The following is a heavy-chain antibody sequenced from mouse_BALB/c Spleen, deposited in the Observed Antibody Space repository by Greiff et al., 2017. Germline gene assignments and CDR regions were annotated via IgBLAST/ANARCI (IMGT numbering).Heavy chain of an antibody. V-gene: IGHV5-17*02. J-gene: IGHJ4*01. CDR1: GFTFSSFG. Sequence: DVQLQESGGGLVQPGGSRKLSCAASGFTFSSFGMHWVRQAPEKGLEWVAYISRGSSTIYYADTVKGRFTISRDTPKNTLYLQMTSLRSEDTAMYYCARRTGTGAMDYWGQGTAVTVSS. CDR2: ISRGSSTI. CDR3: ARRTGTGAMDY. D-gene: IGHD4-1*01.